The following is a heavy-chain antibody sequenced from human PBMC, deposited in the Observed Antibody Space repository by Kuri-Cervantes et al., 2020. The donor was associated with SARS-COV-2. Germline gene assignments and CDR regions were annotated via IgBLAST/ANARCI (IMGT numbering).Heavy chain of an antibody. CDR2: IKNKIDGGTT. V-gene: IGHV3-15*01. CDR1: GFTFSNAW. D-gene: IGHD1-1*01. CDR3: TTDRLLEIRTFDY. J-gene: IGHJ4*02. Sequence: GESLKISCAASGFTFSNAWMSWVRQAPGKGLEWVGRIKNKIDGGTTDYAAPVKGRFTISRDDSKNTLYLQMSSLKTEDTAVYYCTTDRLLEIRTFDYWGQGTLVTVSS.